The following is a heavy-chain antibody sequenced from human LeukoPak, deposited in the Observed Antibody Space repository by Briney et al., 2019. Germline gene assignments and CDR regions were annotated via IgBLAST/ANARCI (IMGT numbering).Heavy chain of an antibody. V-gene: IGHV3-30*18. CDR3: AKDLKVRGVNSYYYYGMDV. J-gene: IGHJ6*02. CDR2: ISYDGSNK. CDR1: GFTFSSYG. Sequence: GGSLRLSCAASGFTFSSYGMHWVRQAPGKGLEWVPVISYDGSNKYYADSVKGRFTISRDNSKNTLYLQMNSLRAEDTAVYYCAKDLKVRGVNSYYYYGMDVWGQGTTVTVSS. D-gene: IGHD3-10*01.